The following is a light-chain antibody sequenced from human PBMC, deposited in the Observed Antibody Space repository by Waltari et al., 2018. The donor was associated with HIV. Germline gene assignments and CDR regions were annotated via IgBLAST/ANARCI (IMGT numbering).Light chain of an antibody. CDR2: RNN. J-gene: IGLJ2*01. Sequence: QSVLPQPPSASAPPGPRVTLSCSASTSHIGLSHVYWYQQLPGATPKVLSFRNNRRPSGVPDRFSGSKSGTSASLAISGLRSEDEADYYCATWDDSLSGVVFGGGTKLTVL. CDR1: TSHIGLSH. V-gene: IGLV1-47*01. CDR3: ATWDDSLSGVV.